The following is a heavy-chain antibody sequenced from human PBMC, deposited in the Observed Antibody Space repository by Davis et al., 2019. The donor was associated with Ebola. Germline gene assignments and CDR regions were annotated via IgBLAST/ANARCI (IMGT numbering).Heavy chain of an antibody. CDR2: INPSGGST. J-gene: IGHJ6*02. CDR1: GYTFTSYY. Sequence: ASVKVSCKASGYTFTSYYMHWVRQAPGQGLEWMGIINPSGGSTSYAQKFQGRVTMTRDTSTSTVYMELSSLRSEDTAVYYCARDCPISSTSCYDYYYYGMDGWGQGTTVTVSS. D-gene: IGHD2-2*01. V-gene: IGHV1-46*01. CDR3: ARDCPISSTSCYDYYYYGMDG.